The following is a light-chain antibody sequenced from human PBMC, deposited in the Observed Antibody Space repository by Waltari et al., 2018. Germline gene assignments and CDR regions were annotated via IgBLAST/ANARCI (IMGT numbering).Light chain of an antibody. V-gene: IGKV4-1*01. J-gene: IGKJ2*01. CDR3: QQSYNIPYT. CDR1: QSVLDSSDNKNY. Sequence: DIVMTQSPDSLAVSLGERATFNCKSSQSVLDSSDNKNYLAWYQQKPGQPPKLLIYWASTREAGVPDRFSGSVSATDVTLTISCLQAEDVAVYYCQQSYNIPYTFGQGTKLEIK. CDR2: WAS.